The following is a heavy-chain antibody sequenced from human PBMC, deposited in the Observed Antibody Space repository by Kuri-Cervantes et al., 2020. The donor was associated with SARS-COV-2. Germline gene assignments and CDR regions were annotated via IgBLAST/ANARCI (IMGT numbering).Heavy chain of an antibody. J-gene: IGHJ4*02. CDR3: ARAFSYGSGYPIDY. CDR1: GFTFSSYA. Sequence: GGSLRLSCAASGFTFSSYAMSWVRQAPGKGLEWVSGFSGSGSGSTYYADSVKGRFTISRDNSKNTLYLQMNSLRAEDTAVYYCARAFSYGSGYPIDYWGQGTLVTVSS. CDR2: FSGSGSGST. V-gene: IGHV3-23*01. D-gene: IGHD3-3*01.